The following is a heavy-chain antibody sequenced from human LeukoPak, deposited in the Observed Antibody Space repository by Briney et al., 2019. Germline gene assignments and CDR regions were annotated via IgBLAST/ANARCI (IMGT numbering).Heavy chain of an antibody. Sequence: ASVKVSCKASGYTFTNYDINWARQATGQGLERMGYKNPNSGNSAYAQKFQGRVTITTDASITTAYMELSGLRSEDTALYYCAREGLDYWGQGTLVTVSS. CDR2: KNPNSGNS. J-gene: IGHJ4*02. V-gene: IGHV1-8*01. CDR1: GYTFTNYD. CDR3: AREGLDY.